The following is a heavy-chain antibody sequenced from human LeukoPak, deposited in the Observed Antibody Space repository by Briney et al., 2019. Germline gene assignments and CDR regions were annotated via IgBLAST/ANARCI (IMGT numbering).Heavy chain of an antibody. D-gene: IGHD2-2*01. CDR1: GFTFSSYG. V-gene: IGHV3-NL1*01. CDR2: IYSGGST. Sequence: GGSLRLSCAASGFTFSSYGMHWVRQAPGKGLEWVSVIYSGGSTYYADSVKGRFTISRDNSKNTLYLQMNSLRAEDTAVYYCARDRHGFEYASFDYWGQGTLVTVSS. J-gene: IGHJ4*02. CDR3: ARDRHGFEYASFDY.